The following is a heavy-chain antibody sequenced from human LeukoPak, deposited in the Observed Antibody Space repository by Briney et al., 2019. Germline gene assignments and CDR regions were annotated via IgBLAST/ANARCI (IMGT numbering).Heavy chain of an antibody. CDR1: GFTLSSYA. V-gene: IGHV3-23*01. CDR3: AKTALASGHPLGWFDP. CDR2: ISGSGAST. J-gene: IGHJ5*02. Sequence: PGGSLSLSCAASGFTLSSYAMSWVRQAPGRGLEWVSAISGSGASTYHADSGEGRPTLARDNSKNSFCLRMNRVRGTEPAVYYCAKTALASGHPLGWFDPWGQGTLVTVSS. D-gene: IGHD3-10*01.